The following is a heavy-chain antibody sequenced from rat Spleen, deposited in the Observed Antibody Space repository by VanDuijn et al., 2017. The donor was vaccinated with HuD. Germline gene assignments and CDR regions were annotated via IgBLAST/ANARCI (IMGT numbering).Heavy chain of an antibody. J-gene: IGHJ4*01. CDR2: ISTGGGST. Sequence: EVQLVESGGGLVQPGRSLKLSCAASGFTFSNYGMAWVRQAPTKGLEWVATISTGGGSTYYRDSVKGRFTISRDNAESTLYLQMDSLRSEATATYYCASLMYTPDYLGVMDVWGQGASVTVSS. CDR1: GFTFSNYG. V-gene: IGHV5S13*01. CDR3: ASLMYTPDYLGVMDV. D-gene: IGHD1-6*01.